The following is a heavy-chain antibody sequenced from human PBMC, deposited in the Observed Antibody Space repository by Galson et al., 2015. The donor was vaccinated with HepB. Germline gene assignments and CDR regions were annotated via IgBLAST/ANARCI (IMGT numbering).Heavy chain of an antibody. CDR1: GYTFTSYY. D-gene: IGHD1-26*01. CDR3: ARAWGIDDSGSYYPSY. V-gene: IGHV1-46*01. CDR2: IYPSGGRT. Sequence: SVKVSCKASGYTFTSYYIHWVRQAPGQGLEWTGIIYPSGGRTTDAQKFQGRVTMTRDTSTRTVYLELSSLRSEDTAVYYCARAWGIDDSGSYYPSYWGQGTLVTV. J-gene: IGHJ1*01.